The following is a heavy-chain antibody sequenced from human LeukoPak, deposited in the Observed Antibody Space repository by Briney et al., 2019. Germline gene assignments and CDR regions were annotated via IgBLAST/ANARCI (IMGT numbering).Heavy chain of an antibody. D-gene: IGHD3-22*01. CDR3: ARLAPDVGYYYDSSGPPTLDY. J-gene: IGHJ4*02. Sequence: ASVKVSCKASGYTFTSYAMHWVRQAPGQRLEWMGWINAGNGNTKYSQKFQGRVTITRDTSASTAYMELRSLRSDDTAVYYCARLAPDVGYYYDSSGPPTLDYWGQGTLVTVSS. V-gene: IGHV1-3*01. CDR2: INAGNGNT. CDR1: GYTFTSYA.